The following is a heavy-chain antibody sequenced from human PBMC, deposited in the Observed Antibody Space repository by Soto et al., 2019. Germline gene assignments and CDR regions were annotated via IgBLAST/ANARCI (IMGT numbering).Heavy chain of an antibody. D-gene: IGHD1-20*01. Sequence: SETLSLTCTVSGGSISSYYWSWIRQPPGKGLEWIGYIYYSGSTNYNPSLKSRVTISVDTSKNQFSLKLSSVTAADTAVYYCARLGITGNYWFDYWGQGTLVTVSS. CDR2: IYYSGST. CDR1: GGSISSYY. J-gene: IGHJ4*02. V-gene: IGHV4-59*08. CDR3: ARLGITGNYWFDY.